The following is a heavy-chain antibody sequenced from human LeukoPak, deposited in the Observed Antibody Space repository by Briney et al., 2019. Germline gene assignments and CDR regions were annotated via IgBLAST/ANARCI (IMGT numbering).Heavy chain of an antibody. J-gene: IGHJ4*02. CDR1: GFTFSSYG. CDR2: ISGSGGST. D-gene: IGHD1-26*01. CDR3: AKLERYSGSYSGFDY. V-gene: IGHV3-23*01. Sequence: GGSLRLSCAASGFTFSSYGMSWVRQAPGKGLEWVSAISGSGGSTYYADSVKGRFTTSRDNSKNTLYLQMNSLRAEDTAVYYCAKLERYSGSYSGFDYWGQGTLVTVSS.